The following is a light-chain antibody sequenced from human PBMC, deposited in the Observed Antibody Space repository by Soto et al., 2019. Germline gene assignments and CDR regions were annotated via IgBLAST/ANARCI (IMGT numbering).Light chain of an antibody. CDR2: GAS. J-gene: IGKJ4*01. CDR3: QQYGSSPSR. CDR1: QRVTSSH. Sequence: EIVLTQSPGTLSLSPGERATLSCRASQRVTSSHLAWYQQKPGQAPRLLIYGASSRATGIPDRFSGSESGTDFTLTISRLEPEDFAVYYCQQYGSSPSRFGGGTKVEIK. V-gene: IGKV3-20*01.